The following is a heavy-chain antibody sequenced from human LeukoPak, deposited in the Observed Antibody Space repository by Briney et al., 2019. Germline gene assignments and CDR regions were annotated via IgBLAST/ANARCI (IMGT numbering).Heavy chain of an antibody. Sequence: KPSETLSLTCTVSGGSITSYYWSWIRQPAGNGLEWIGRIYSSGSTNYNPSLKSRVTMSVGTSKNQFSLKLSSVTAADTAVYYCARGEGRGWYWAFDIWGQGTMVTVSS. V-gene: IGHV4-4*07. CDR2: IYSSGST. D-gene: IGHD6-19*01. CDR3: ARGEGRGWYWAFDI. CDR1: GGSITSYY. J-gene: IGHJ3*02.